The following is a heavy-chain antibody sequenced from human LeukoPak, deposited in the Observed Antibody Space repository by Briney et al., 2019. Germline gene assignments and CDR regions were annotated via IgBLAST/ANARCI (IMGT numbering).Heavy chain of an antibody. D-gene: IGHD5-12*01. V-gene: IGHV3-33*01. Sequence: GGSLRLSCAASGFTFSSYGMHWFRQCPGKGLEWVAVIWYDGSNKHYADSVKGRFTISRDNSKNTLYLQMNSLRAEDTAVYYCAREGNSGYDWNYWGQGTLVTVSS. J-gene: IGHJ4*02. CDR1: GFTFSSYG. CDR2: IWYDGSNK. CDR3: AREGNSGYDWNY.